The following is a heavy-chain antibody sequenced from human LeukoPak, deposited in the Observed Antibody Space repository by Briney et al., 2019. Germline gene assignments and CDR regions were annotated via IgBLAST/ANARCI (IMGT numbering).Heavy chain of an antibody. CDR1: GYTFTGYY. Sequence: ASVKVSCKASGYTFTGYYMHWVRQAPGQGLGWMGWINPNSGGTNYAQKFQGRVTMTRDTSISTAYMELSRLRSDDTAVYYCARSDDYDSSGYYYFDYWGQGTLVTVSS. V-gene: IGHV1-2*02. D-gene: IGHD3-22*01. CDR3: ARSDDYDSSGYYYFDY. J-gene: IGHJ4*02. CDR2: INPNSGGT.